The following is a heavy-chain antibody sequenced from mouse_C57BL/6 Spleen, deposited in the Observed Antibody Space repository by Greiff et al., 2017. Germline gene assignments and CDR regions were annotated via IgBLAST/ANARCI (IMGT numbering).Heavy chain of an antibody. Sequence: VQLKESGPGMVKPSQSLSLTCTVTGYSITSGYDWHWIRHFPGNKLEWMGYISYSGSTNYNPSLKSRISITHDTSKNHFFLKLNSVTTEDTATYYCARTKGSYAMDYWGQGTSVTVSS. CDR3: ARTKGSYAMDY. V-gene: IGHV3-1*01. CDR2: ISYSGST. J-gene: IGHJ4*01. CDR1: GYSITSGYD.